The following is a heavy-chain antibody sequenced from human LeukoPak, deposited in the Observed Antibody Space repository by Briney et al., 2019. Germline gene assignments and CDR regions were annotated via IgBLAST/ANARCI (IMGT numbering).Heavy chain of an antibody. Sequence: GGSLRLSCTGSGFTFRSYALSWVRQAPETGLEWVSAIGGSGGTYYADSVKGRFTISRDNSKNALYLQMNGLRAEDTAVYYCGIRDTSAYYVFWGQGTLVTVSS. CDR3: GIRDTSAYYVF. V-gene: IGHV3-23*01. CDR1: GFTFRSYA. J-gene: IGHJ4*02. CDR2: IGGSGGT. D-gene: IGHD3-22*01.